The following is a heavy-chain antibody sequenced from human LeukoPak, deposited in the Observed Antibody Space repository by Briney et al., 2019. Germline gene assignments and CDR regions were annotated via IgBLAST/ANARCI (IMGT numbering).Heavy chain of an antibody. CDR2: IRYDGSNK. CDR3: AKDRRYCSGGSCDLFDY. D-gene: IGHD2-15*01. Sequence: PGGSLRLSCAASGFTFSSYGMHWVRQAPGKGLEWMAFIRYDGSNKYYADSVEGRFTISRDNSKNTLYLQMNSLRAEDTAVYYCAKDRRYCSGGSCDLFDYWGQGTLVTVSS. CDR1: GFTFSSYG. J-gene: IGHJ4*02. V-gene: IGHV3-30*02.